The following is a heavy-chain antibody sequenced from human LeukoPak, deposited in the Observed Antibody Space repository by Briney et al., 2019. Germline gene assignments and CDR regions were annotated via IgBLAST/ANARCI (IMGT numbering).Heavy chain of an antibody. D-gene: IGHD3-22*01. V-gene: IGHV1-2*02. CDR1: GYTFTGYY. CDR3: ARDYGGYYYYFDY. CDR2: INPNSGGT. Sequence: GASVTVSCTASGYTFTGYYMHWVRQAPGQGLEWMGWINPNSGGTNYEQKFQGRVTMTRDTSISTAYMELRRLRSDDTAVYYCARDYGGYYYYFDYWGQGTLVTVSS. J-gene: IGHJ4*02.